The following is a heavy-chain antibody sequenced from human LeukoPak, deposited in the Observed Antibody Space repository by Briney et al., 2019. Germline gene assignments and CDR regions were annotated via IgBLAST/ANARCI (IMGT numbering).Heavy chain of an antibody. J-gene: IGHJ5*02. CDR2: ISSSSSYI. Sequence: GRSLRLSCAASGFTFSSYSMNWVRQAPGKGLEWVSSISSSSSYIYYADSVKGRFTISRDNAKNSLYLQMNSLRAEDTAVYYCARSGSYNYNWFDPWGQGTLVTVSS. D-gene: IGHD1-26*01. V-gene: IGHV3-21*01. CDR1: GFTFSSYS. CDR3: ARSGSYNYNWFDP.